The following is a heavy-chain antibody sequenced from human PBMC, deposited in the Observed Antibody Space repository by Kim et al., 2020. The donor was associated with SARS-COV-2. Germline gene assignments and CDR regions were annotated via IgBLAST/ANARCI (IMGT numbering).Heavy chain of an antibody. CDR2: IIPILGIA. D-gene: IGHD3-9*01. CDR3: ARDRGAYDILTGYYRLDWFGP. CDR1: GGTFSSYA. J-gene: IGHJ5*02. Sequence: SVKVSCKASGGTFSSYAISWVRQAPGQGLEWMGRIIPILGIANYAQKFQGRVTITADKSTSTAYMELSRLRSEDTAVYYGARDRGAYDILTGYYRLDWFGPWGQGTLVTVSP. V-gene: IGHV1-69*04.